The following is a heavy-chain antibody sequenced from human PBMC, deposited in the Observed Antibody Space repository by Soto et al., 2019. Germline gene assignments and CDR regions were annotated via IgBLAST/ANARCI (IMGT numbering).Heavy chain of an antibody. CDR1: GSAFRSYE. D-gene: IGHD3-22*01. V-gene: IGHV3-48*03. Sequence: PGGALRLSCSASGSAFRSYEMNWVRQAPGKGLEWVSYITGSGSTKYYADSVKGRFTISRDNAKNSLYLQMNSLRAEDTAVYYCARVYDNSGYYYVFGYWGQGTPVTVSS. CDR2: ITGSGSTK. J-gene: IGHJ4*02. CDR3: ARVYDNSGYYYVFGY.